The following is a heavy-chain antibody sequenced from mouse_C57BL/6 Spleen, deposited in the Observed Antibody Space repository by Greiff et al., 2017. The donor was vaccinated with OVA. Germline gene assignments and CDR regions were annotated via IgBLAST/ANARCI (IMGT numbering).Heavy chain of an antibody. J-gene: IGHJ2*01. CDR3: AREAYGGLYFDY. CDR1: GYAFSSSW. Sequence: QVQLKQSGPELVKPGASVKISCKASGYAFSSSWMNWVKQRPGKGLEWIGRIYPGDGDTNYNGKFKGKATLTADKSSSTAYMQLSSLTSEDSAVYFCAREAYGGLYFDYWGQGTTLTVSS. V-gene: IGHV1-82*01. CDR2: IYPGDGDT. D-gene: IGHD1-1*02.